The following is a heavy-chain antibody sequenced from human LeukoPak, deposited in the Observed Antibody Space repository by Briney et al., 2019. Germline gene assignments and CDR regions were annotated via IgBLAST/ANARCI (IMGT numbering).Heavy chain of an antibody. V-gene: IGHV4-4*07. J-gene: IGHJ5*02. CDR1: GDSISRYY. Sequence: SETLSLTRTVSGDSISRYYWSWIRQPAGKGLEWIGRIYNGGIITYNPSLKSRVTMSIDTSNNQFSLRLRFVTAADTAAYYCARDSGTTGEVKFDPWGQGTLVTVSS. D-gene: IGHD3-10*01. CDR2: IYNGGII. CDR3: ARDSGTTGEVKFDP.